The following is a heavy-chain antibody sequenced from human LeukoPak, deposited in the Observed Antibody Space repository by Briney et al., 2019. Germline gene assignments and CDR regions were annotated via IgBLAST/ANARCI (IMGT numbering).Heavy chain of an antibody. D-gene: IGHD1-7*01. CDR1: GDSISSYY. V-gene: IGHV4-59*08. Sequence: SETLSLTCSVSGDSISSYYWTWIRQPPGMGLEWIGYIYSSGSTNYNPSLKSRVTISVDTSNNQFSLKLSSVPAADTAIYYCARTFTGTHYYYIDVWGKGTTVTVSS. J-gene: IGHJ6*03. CDR3: ARTFTGTHYYYIDV. CDR2: IYSSGST.